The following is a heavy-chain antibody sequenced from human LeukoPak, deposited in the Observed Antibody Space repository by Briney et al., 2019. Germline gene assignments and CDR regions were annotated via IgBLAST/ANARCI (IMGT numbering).Heavy chain of an antibody. CDR1: GGSISSYY. D-gene: IGHD3-10*01. V-gene: IGHV4-59*01. Sequence: PSETLSLTCTVSGGSISSYYWSWIRQPPGEGLEWIGYIYYSGSTNYNPSLKSRVTISVDTSKNQFSLKLSSVTAADTAVYYCARAITMVRGVISRPYFDYWGQGTLVTVSS. CDR3: ARAITMVRGVISRPYFDY. J-gene: IGHJ4*02. CDR2: IYYSGST.